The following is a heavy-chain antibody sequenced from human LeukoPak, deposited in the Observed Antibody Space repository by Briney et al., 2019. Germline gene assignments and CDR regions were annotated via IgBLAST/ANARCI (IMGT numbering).Heavy chain of an antibody. CDR1: GFSFSGSA. CDR2: IRSKASSYAT. D-gene: IGHD6-6*01. V-gene: IGHV3-73*01. J-gene: IGHJ6*02. Sequence: GGSLRLSCAASGFSFSGSAMHWVRQASGKGLEWVGRIRSKASSYATAYAASVIGRFTISRDDSKNTAYLQMNSLKTEDTAVYYCAKKTHSPLIAARPGPYYYGMDVWGQGTTVTVSS. CDR3: AKKTHSPLIAARPGPYYYGMDV.